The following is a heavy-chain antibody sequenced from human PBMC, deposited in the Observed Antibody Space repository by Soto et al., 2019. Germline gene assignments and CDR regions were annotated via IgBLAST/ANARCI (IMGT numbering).Heavy chain of an antibody. CDR3: ARDFITGSSSYGMDV. Sequence: QVQLQESGPGLVKPSQTLSLTCTVSGGSISSGGYYWSWIRQHPGKGLEWIGYIYYSGGTYYNPSLKSRVTISVDTSKNQFSLKLSSVTAADTAVYYCARDFITGSSSYGMDVWGQGTTVTVSS. V-gene: IGHV4-31*03. D-gene: IGHD6-6*01. J-gene: IGHJ6*02. CDR1: GGSISSGGYY. CDR2: IYYSGGT.